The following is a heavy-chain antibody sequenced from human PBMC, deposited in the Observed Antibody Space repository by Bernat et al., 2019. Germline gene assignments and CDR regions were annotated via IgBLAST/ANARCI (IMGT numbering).Heavy chain of an antibody. CDR3: ARIFGAIPNFDY. Sequence: EVQLVESGGGLVQPGGSLRLSCAASGFTFSSYEMNWVRQAPGKGLEWVSYISSSGSTIYYADSVKGRFTISRDNAKNSLYLQMNSLRAEDTAVYYCARIFGAIPNFDYWGQGTLVTVSS. CDR1: GFTFSSYE. J-gene: IGHJ4*02. D-gene: IGHD3-3*01. CDR2: ISSSGSTI. V-gene: IGHV3-48*03.